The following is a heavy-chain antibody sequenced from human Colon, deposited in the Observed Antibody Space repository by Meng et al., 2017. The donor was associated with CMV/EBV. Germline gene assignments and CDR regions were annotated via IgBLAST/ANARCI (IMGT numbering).Heavy chain of an antibody. J-gene: IGHJ4*02. Sequence: QVHLQESGPGLVKPSETLSLICSVSGASVSSGAYYWGWIRQSPGKGLEWIGNIYENGVTYYGPSLESRVTLSMDTSKNQISLKMSSVTAADTGIYYCARALMLSGHEIDYWGQGALVTVSS. V-gene: IGHV4-39*01. CDR3: ARALMLSGHEIDY. D-gene: IGHD3-16*01. CDR2: IYENGVT. CDR1: GASVSSGAYY.